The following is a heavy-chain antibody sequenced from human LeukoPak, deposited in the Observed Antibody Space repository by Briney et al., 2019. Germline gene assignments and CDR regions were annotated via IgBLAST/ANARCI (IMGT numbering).Heavy chain of an antibody. V-gene: IGHV1-46*01. CDR1: GYTFTSYY. D-gene: IGHD3-10*01. J-gene: IGHJ6*03. CDR2: INPSGGST. Sequence: GASVKVSCKASGYTFTSYYMHWVRQAPGQGLEWMGIINPSGGSTSYAQKFQGRVTMTRDMSTSTVYMELSSLRSEDTAVYYCARDGFIMSYYYYYYMDVWGKGTTVTVSS. CDR3: ARDGFIMSYYYYYYMDV.